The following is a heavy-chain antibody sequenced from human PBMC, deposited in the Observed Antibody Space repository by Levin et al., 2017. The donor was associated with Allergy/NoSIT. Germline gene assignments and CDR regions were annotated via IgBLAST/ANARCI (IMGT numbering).Heavy chain of an antibody. D-gene: IGHD2-21*01. J-gene: IGHJ4*02. CDR3: AKSIASRRGFDY. Sequence: GGSLRLSCAASGFTFSTYAMIWVRQAPGKGLEWVSAISASGDNTYYTDSVRGRFTISRDNSGNTLYLQMNSLRAEDTAVYYCAKSIASRRGFDYCGQGTLVTVSS. CDR2: ISASGDNT. CDR1: GFTFSTYA. V-gene: IGHV3-23*01.